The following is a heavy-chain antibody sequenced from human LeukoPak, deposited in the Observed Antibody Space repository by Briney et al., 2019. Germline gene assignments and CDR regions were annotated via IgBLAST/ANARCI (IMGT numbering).Heavy chain of an antibody. J-gene: IGHJ4*02. CDR2: FEPEDGET. V-gene: IGHV1-24*01. D-gene: IGHD3-22*01. Sequence: ASVKVSCKVSGYSLTELSMHWVRQAPGEGLEWMGSFEPEDGETIYAQKFQGRVTMTEDTSTDRAYMELGSLRSEDTAVYFCAAGGERYYDSSGPFDYWGQGTLVTVSS. CDR3: AAGGERYYDSSGPFDY. CDR1: GYSLTELS.